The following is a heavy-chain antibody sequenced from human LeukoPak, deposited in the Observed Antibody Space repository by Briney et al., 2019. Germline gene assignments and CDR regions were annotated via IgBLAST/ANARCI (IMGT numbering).Heavy chain of an antibody. J-gene: IGHJ5*02. Sequence: ASVKVSCKASGYNFRGYYIHWVRQAPGLGLEWMGWIDPHNGDTNYAQEFPGRVTMTSDTSLGTAYMEMTTLSSDDTAVYYCTRGGQWLELDLWGQGTLVTVSS. CDR1: GYNFRGYY. CDR3: TRGGQWLELDL. V-gene: IGHV1-2*02. D-gene: IGHD6-19*01. CDR2: IDPHNGDT.